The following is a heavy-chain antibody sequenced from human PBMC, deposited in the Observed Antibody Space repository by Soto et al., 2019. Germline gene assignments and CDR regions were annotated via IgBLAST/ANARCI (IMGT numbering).Heavy chain of an antibody. J-gene: IGHJ4*02. CDR3: AKDCSGDLNCPLDY. CDR1: GFTFSSYG. V-gene: IGHV3-30*18. CDR2: ISYDGSNK. Sequence: ESGGGVVQPGRSLRLSCAASGFTFSSYGMHWVRQAPGKGLERVAVISYDGSNKYYADSVKGRFTISRDNSKNTLYLQMNSLRAEDTAVYYCAKDCSGDLNCPLDYWGQGTLVTVSS. D-gene: IGHD2-15*01.